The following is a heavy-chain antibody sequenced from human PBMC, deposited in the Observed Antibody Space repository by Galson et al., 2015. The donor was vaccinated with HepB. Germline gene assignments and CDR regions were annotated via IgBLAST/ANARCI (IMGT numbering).Heavy chain of an antibody. CDR2: VNGNGGST. V-gene: IGHV3-23*01. D-gene: IGHD1-26*01. CDR3: ARGDGGSYSVPDY. CDR1: GFTFSIYA. J-gene: IGHJ4*02. Sequence: SLRLSCAASGFTFSIYAMAWVRQAPGKGLEWVSSVNGNGGSTYYSDSVKGRFIISRDNSKNTLSLQMNSLRGEDTAIYYCARGDGGSYSVPDYWGQGSLVTVSS.